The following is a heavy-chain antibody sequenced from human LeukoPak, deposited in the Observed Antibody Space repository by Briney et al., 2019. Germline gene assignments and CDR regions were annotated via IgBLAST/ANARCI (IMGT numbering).Heavy chain of an antibody. CDR2: ISGSGGST. J-gene: IGHJ4*02. V-gene: IGHV3-23*01. CDR3: AKDRYLRGGDY. CDR1: GFTFSSYA. Sequence: GGSLRLSCAASGFTFSSYAMSWVRQAPGKGLEWVSTISGSGGSTYYADSVKGRFTLSRDNSKNTLYLQMNSLRADETAVYYCAKDRYLRGGDYWGQGTLVTVSS. D-gene: IGHD3-16*01.